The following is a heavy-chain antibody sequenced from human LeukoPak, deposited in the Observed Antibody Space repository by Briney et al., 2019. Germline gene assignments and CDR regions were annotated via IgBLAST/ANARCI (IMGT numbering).Heavy chain of an antibody. CDR1: GFTFSSYS. J-gene: IGHJ4*02. D-gene: IGHD5-18*01. V-gene: IGHV3-21*01. Sequence: GGSLRLSCAASGFTFSSYSVNWVRQAPGKGLGWVSSISSSSSYIYYADSVKGRFTISRDNAKNSLYLQMNSLRAEDTAVYYCARDLGYSYGANPFDYWGQGTLVTVSS. CDR3: ARDLGYSYGANPFDY. CDR2: ISSSSSYI.